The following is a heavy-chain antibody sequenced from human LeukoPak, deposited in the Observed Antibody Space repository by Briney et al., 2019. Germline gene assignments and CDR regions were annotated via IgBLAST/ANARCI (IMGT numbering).Heavy chain of an antibody. CDR1: GGSFSGYY. CDR2: INHSGST. Sequence: KPSETLSLTCAVYGGSFSGYYWSWIRQPPGKGLEWIGEINHSGSTNYNPSLKSRVTISVDTSKNQFSLKLSSVTAADTAVYYCARVQEWELLHYFDYWGQGTLVTVSS. CDR3: ARVQEWELLHYFDY. D-gene: IGHD1-26*01. J-gene: IGHJ4*02. V-gene: IGHV4-34*01.